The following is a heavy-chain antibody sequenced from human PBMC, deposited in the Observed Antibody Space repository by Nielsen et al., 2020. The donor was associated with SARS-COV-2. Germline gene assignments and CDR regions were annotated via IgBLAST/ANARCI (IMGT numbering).Heavy chain of an antibody. J-gene: IGHJ4*02. Sequence: ASVKVSCKASGYTFTSYGISWVRQAPGQGLEWMGWISAFNGNTNYAQKLQGRVTMTTDTSTSTAYMELWSLRSDDTAVYYCARDPLPTPLDYWGQGTLVTVSS. CDR1: GYTFTSYG. CDR2: ISAFNGNT. CDR3: ARDPLPTPLDY. V-gene: IGHV1-18*01.